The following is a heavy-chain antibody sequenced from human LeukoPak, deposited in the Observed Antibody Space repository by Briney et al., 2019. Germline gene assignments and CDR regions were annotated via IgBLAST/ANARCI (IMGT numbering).Heavy chain of an antibody. Sequence: GGSLRLSCAASGFTFSGSALHWVRKAPGRGLEWVSTISGSGDNTYYADSVKGRFTISRDNSKNTLYLQMNSLRAEDTAVYYCARVTYGSGTYGAFDYWGQGTLVTVSS. D-gene: IGHD3-10*01. J-gene: IGHJ4*02. V-gene: IGHV3-23*01. CDR1: GFTFSGSA. CDR3: ARVTYGSGTYGAFDY. CDR2: ISGSGDNT.